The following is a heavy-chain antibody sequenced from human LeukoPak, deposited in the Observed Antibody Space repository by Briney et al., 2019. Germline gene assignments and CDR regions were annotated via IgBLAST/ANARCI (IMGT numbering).Heavy chain of an antibody. CDR2: ISAYNGNT. V-gene: IGHV1-18*01. CDR3: ALREEDIVVVPAADNYYYYMDV. J-gene: IGHJ6*03. D-gene: IGHD2-2*01. CDR1: GYTFTSYG. Sequence: ASVKVSCKASGYTFTSYGISWVRQAPGQGLEWMGWISAYNGNTNYAQKFQGRVTITTDESTSTAYMELSSLRSEDTAVYYCALREEDIVVVPAADNYYYYMDVWGKGTTVTVSS.